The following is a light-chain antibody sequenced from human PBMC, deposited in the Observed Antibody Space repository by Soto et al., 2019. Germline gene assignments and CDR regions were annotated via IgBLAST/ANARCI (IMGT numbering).Light chain of an antibody. Sequence: QTVVTQEPSFSVSPGRTVTLTCGLSSGSVSTSYYPSWYQQTPGQAPRTLIYSTNTRSSGVPDRFSGSILGNKAALTITGAQADDESDYYCVLYMGSGPFGGGTKVTV. CDR1: SGSVSTSYY. CDR2: STN. J-gene: IGLJ3*02. V-gene: IGLV8-61*01. CDR3: VLYMGSGP.